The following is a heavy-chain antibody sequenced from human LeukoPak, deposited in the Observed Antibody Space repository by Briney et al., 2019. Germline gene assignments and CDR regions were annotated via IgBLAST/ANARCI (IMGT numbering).Heavy chain of an antibody. V-gene: IGHV4-4*07. Sequence: SETLSLTCTVSGDSISSYYWNWIRQPAGKGLEWIGRIYTSGSTSYNPSLKSRVTMSVDTSKNQFSLKLSSVTAADTAVYYCARDPQTTYYMDVWGKGTTVTVSS. D-gene: IGHD1-1*01. J-gene: IGHJ6*03. CDR2: IYTSGST. CDR3: ARDPQTTYYMDV. CDR1: GDSISSYY.